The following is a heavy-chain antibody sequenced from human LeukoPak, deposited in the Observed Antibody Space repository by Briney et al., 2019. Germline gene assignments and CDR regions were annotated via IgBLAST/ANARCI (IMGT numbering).Heavy chain of an antibody. Sequence: GGSLRLSCAASGFTFSTYAMCWVRQAPGKGLEWVSGIGGDSRTHYADSVEGRFTIFRDSSKNMLYLQMNNLGAEDTAVYYCAKDILRWSFDYWGQGTLVTVSS. CDR3: AKDILRWSFDY. D-gene: IGHD4-23*01. CDR2: IGGDSRT. V-gene: IGHV3-23*01. J-gene: IGHJ4*02. CDR1: GFTFSTYA.